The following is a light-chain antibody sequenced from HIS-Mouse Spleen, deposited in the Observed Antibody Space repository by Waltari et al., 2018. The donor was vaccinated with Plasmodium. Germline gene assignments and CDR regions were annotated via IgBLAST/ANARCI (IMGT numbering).Light chain of an antibody. J-gene: IGLJ2*01. Sequence: QSALTQPASVSGSPGPSLTISCTGPSRYVGGYTYASWYQQHPGKAPKLMIYDVSNRPSGVSNRFSGSKSGNTASLTIAGLQAEDEADYYCSSYTSSSTLVFGGGTKLTVL. CDR3: SSYTSSSTLV. V-gene: IGLV2-14*03. CDR2: DVS. CDR1: SRYVGGYTY.